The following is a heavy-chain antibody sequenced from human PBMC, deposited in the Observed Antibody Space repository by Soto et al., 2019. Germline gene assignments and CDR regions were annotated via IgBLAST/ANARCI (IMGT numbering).Heavy chain of an antibody. D-gene: IGHD3-10*01. J-gene: IGHJ4*02. CDR1: GNTFASHG. Sequence: ASVKVSCKASGNTFASHGFSWVRQAPGQGLEWMGWISGFNGQTNYALKFQGRVTLTTDTSTSTAYMELRSLRSDDAAVYFCARVDPRGVAVVRDYWGQGTLVTVS. CDR2: ISGFNGQT. V-gene: IGHV1-18*01. CDR3: ARVDPRGVAVVRDY.